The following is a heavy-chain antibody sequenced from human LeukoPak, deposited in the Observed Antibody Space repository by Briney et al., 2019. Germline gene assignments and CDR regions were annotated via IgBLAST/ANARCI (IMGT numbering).Heavy chain of an antibody. CDR2: IDHSGGT. V-gene: IGHV4-34*01. CDR3: ARGFSH. CDR1: GGSFSSYY. Sequence: SETLSLTCAVYGGSFSSYYWSWLRQPPGKGLEWTGEIDHSGGTTYNPSLKSRVTMSIDTSKNQFFLKLSSVTAADTAVYYCARGFSHWGQGTLVTVSS. J-gene: IGHJ4*02.